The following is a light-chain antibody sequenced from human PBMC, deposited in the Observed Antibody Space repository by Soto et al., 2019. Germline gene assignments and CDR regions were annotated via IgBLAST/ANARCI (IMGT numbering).Light chain of an antibody. CDR2: SNI. CDR3: AAWDDRLNGPV. Sequence: QSVLTQPPSASGTPGQRVTISCSGSSSNIGSDTVKWYQHLPGTAPKLLIYSNIQRPSGVPAHFSGSKSGTSASLAISGLQAEDEADYYCAAWDDRLNGPVFGGGTKLTVL. J-gene: IGLJ2*01. CDR1: SSNIGSDT. V-gene: IGLV1-44*01.